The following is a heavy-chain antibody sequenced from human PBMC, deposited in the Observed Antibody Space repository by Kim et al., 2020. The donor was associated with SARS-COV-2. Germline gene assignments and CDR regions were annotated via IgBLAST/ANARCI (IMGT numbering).Heavy chain of an antibody. D-gene: IGHD3-22*01. V-gene: IGHV1-2*02. Sequence: NYPQKLQGRVTMTRETSISTAYMELSRLRSDDTAVYYCARGYDSSGYYFEWGQGTLVTVSS. CDR3: ARGYDSSGYYFE. J-gene: IGHJ4*02.